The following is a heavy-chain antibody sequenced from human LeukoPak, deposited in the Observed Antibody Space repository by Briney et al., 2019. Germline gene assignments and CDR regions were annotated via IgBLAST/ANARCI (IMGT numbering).Heavy chain of an antibody. V-gene: IGHV1-2*02. D-gene: IGHD4-23*01. Sequence: ASVKVSCKASGYTFTGYYMHWVRQAPGQGLEWMGWINPNSGGTNYVQKFQGRVTMTRDTSISTAYMELSRLRSDDTAVYYCACSTTVVEAFDIWGQGTMVTVSS. CDR2: INPNSGGT. J-gene: IGHJ3*02. CDR1: GYTFTGYY. CDR3: ACSTTVVEAFDI.